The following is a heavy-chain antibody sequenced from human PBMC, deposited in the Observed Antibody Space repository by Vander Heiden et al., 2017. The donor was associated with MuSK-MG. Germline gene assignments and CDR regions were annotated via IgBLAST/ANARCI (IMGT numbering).Heavy chain of an antibody. CDR2: IKQDGSEK. CDR1: GFTFSSSW. Sequence: EVQLVESGGGLVQPGGSLRLSCAASGFTFSSSWMSWVRQAPGKGLEWVANIKQDGSEKYYVDSVKGRFTISRDNAKNSLYLQMNSLRAEDTAVYYCARDGPGYYYGSGRKRGDYWGQGTLVTVSS. CDR3: ARDGPGYYYGSGRKRGDY. V-gene: IGHV3-7*01. D-gene: IGHD3-10*01. J-gene: IGHJ4*02.